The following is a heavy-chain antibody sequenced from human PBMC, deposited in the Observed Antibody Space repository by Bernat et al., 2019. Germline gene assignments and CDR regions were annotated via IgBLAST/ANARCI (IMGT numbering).Heavy chain of an antibody. J-gene: IGHJ3*02. CDR3: ARGQRVRAAFDI. V-gene: IGHV4-34*01. CDR2: INHSGST. Sequence: QVQLQQWGAGLLKPSETLSLTCAVYGGSFSGYYWSWIRQPPGKGLEWIGEINHSGSTNYNPSLKSRVTISVDTSKNQFSLKLSSVTAADTAVYYCARGQRVRAAFDIWGPGTMVTVSS. CDR1: GGSFSGYY.